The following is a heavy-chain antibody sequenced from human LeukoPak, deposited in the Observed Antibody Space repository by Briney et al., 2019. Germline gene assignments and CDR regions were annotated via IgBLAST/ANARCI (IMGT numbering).Heavy chain of an antibody. CDR3: ASSMRLSETTYPTLAGAAHDH. CDR1: GFTFSDHY. V-gene: IGHV3-11*01. CDR2: ISSSGTTV. Sequence: GGSPRLSCAASGFTFSDHYMDWIRQAPGKGLEWVSYISSSGTTVYYADSVEGRFTISRDNAKNSLFLQMNSLRAEDTAVYYCASSMRLSETTYPTLAGAAHDHWGQGTLVTVSS. J-gene: IGHJ4*02. D-gene: IGHD1-7*01.